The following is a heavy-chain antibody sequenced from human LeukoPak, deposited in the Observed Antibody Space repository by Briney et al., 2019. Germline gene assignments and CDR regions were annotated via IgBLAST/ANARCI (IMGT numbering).Heavy chain of an antibody. D-gene: IGHD3-10*01. Sequence: ASVKVSCKASAYTFTGYYMHWVRQAPGQGLEWMGWINANSGATNYAQKFQGRVTMTRDTSISTAYMELSRLRSDDTAVYYCARGPAELWFGDFGAQFDPWGQGTLVTVSS. CDR1: AYTFTGYY. V-gene: IGHV1-2*02. J-gene: IGHJ5*02. CDR2: INANSGAT. CDR3: ARGPAELWFGDFGAQFDP.